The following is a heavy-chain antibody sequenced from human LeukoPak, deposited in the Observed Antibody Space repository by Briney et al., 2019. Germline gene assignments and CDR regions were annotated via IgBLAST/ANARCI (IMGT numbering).Heavy chain of an antibody. CDR3: ATHSSSWARFDY. Sequence: SETLSLTCTVSGGSISSSSYYWGWIRQAPGKGLEWIGYIYYSGSTNYNPSLKSRVTISVDTSKNQFSLKLSSVTAADTAVYYCATHSSSWARFDYWGQGTLVTVSS. CDR2: IYYSGST. V-gene: IGHV4-61*05. J-gene: IGHJ4*02. CDR1: GGSISSSSYY. D-gene: IGHD6-13*01.